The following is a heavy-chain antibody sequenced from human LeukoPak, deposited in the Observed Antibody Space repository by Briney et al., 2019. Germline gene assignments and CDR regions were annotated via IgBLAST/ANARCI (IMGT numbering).Heavy chain of an antibody. CDR1: VGSISSSNW. J-gene: IGHJ6*04. D-gene: IGHD2-2*01. Sequence: PSGTLSLTCAVSVGSISSSNWWSWVRQPPGKGLEWIGGIYHSWSTNYNPSLKSRVTISVDKSKNQFSLKLSSVPAADTAVYYCARDTVPAALYSYYGMDVWGKGTTVTVSS. V-gene: IGHV4-4*02. CDR2: IYHSWST. CDR3: ARDTVPAALYSYYGMDV.